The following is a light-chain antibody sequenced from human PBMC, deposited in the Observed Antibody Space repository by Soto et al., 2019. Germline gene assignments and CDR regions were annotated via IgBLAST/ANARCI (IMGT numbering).Light chain of an antibody. CDR1: KLGDKY. CDR2: EDR. Sequence: SYELTQPPSVSVSPGQTASITCSGDKLGDKYSCWYQQKPGQSPVLVIYEDRKRPSGIPERFSGSKSGNTATLTISGTQAMDEADYYCQAWDSSTPVVFDGGTKLTVL. V-gene: IGLV3-1*01. CDR3: QAWDSSTPVV. J-gene: IGLJ2*01.